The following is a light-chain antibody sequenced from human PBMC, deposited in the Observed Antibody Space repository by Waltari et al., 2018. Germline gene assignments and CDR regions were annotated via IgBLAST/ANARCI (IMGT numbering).Light chain of an antibody. V-gene: IGKV1-39*01. Sequence: DIQITQSPSSPSASVGARVTITCRASQSINTYLNWYQRKPGEAPKLLIYVASTLESGVPSRFSGSGSGTDFTLTISSLQPEDFATYYCQQGYRIPLAFGPGAKVEMK. CDR3: QQGYRIPLA. J-gene: IGKJ3*01. CDR1: QSINTY. CDR2: VAS.